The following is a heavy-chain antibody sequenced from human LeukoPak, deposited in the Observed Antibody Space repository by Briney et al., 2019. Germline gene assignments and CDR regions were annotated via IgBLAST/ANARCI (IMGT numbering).Heavy chain of an antibody. J-gene: IGHJ3*02. CDR1: GGTFSSYA. V-gene: IGHV1-69*13. CDR2: IIPIFGTA. Sequence: GASVKVSCKASGGTFSSYAISWVRQAPGQGLEWMGGIIPIFGTANYAQKFQGRVTITADESTSTAYMELSSLRSEDTAVYYCARPHGRELRWSDAFDIWGQGTMVTVSS. CDR3: ARPHGRELRWSDAFDI. D-gene: IGHD1-26*01.